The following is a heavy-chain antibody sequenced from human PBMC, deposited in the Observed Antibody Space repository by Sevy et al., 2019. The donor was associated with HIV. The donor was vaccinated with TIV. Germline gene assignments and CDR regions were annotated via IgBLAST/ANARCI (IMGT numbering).Heavy chain of an antibody. V-gene: IGHV3-30*18. CDR3: AKDFTGYNGMDV. Sequence: GGSLRLSCAVSGITFTTSGMHWVRQAPGKGLEWVAVIPYDGRNKFYGDSVKGRFTISRDNSKNMLYLQVNSLTTEDTAVYYCAKDFTGYNGMDVWGQGTMVTVSS. J-gene: IGHJ6*02. CDR2: IPYDGRNK. CDR1: GITFTTSG. D-gene: IGHD3-9*01.